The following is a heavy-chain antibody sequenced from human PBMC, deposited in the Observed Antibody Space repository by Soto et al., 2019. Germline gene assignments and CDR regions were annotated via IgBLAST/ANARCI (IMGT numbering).Heavy chain of an antibody. V-gene: IGHV5-51*01. CDR2: IYPGDSDT. D-gene: IGHD2-8*01. J-gene: IGHJ5*02. CDR3: ARGYCTTSICDPWFDP. Sequence: GESLKISCTGVGYSFTSYWIGWVRQMPGKGLEWMGTIYPGDSDTRYGPSFQGQVTISADKSITTAYLQWSSLKASDTAMYYCARGYCTTSICDPWFDPWGQGTLVTVSS. CDR1: GYSFTSYW.